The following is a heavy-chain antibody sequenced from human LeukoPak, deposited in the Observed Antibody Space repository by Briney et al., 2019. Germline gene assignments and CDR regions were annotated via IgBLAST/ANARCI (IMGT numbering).Heavy chain of an antibody. J-gene: IGHJ6*02. V-gene: IGHV3-23*01. D-gene: IGHD1-26*01. CDR2: ISGSGGST. Sequence: GGSLRLSCAASGFTFSNYAMSWVRQAPGKGLEWVSTISGSGGSTYYADSVKGRFTISRDNAKNTLYLQMNSLRAEDTAVYYCARVRSGSSAGNYGMDVWGQGATVIVSS. CDR1: GFTFSNYA. CDR3: ARVRSGSSAGNYGMDV.